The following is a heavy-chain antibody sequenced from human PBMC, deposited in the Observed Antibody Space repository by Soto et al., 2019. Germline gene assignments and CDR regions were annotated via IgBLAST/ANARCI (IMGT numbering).Heavy chain of an antibody. V-gene: IGHV4-31*03. J-gene: IGHJ3*02. Sequence: QVQLQESGPGLVKPSQTLSLTCTVSGGSISSGGYYWSWIRQHPGKGLEWIGYIYYSGSTYYNPSLNSRVTISVDTSKNQCSLKLRSVTAADTAVYYCARDRSSSGKKYDAFDIWGQGTMVTVSS. CDR3: ARDRSSSGKKYDAFDI. CDR2: IYYSGST. CDR1: GGSISSGGYY.